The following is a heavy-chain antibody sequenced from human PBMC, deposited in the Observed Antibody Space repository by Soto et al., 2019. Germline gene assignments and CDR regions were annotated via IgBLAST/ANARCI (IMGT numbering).Heavy chain of an antibody. Sequence: EVQLVESGGGLVQPGESLTLSCAASGFTFSSYWMHWVRQAPGKGLVWVSRIKSDGSGTYYADSVQGRFTISRDNAKNTLYLQMNSLRVEDTVVYFFAGGDGDRFDGNGYLGRQWGQGTLVTVSS. CDR2: IKSDGSGT. CDR1: GFTFSSYW. CDR3: AGGDGDRFDGNGYLGRQ. V-gene: IGHV3-74*01. D-gene: IGHD1-1*01. J-gene: IGHJ4*02.